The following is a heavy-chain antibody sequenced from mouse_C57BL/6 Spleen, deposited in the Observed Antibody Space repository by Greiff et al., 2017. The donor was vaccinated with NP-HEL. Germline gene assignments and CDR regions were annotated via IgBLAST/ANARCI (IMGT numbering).Heavy chain of an antibody. Sequence: EVKLQESVAELVRPGASVKLSCTASGFNIKNTYMHWVKQRPEQGLEWIGRIDPANGNTKYAPKFQGKATITADTSSNTAYLQLRSLTSEDTAIYYCAEGNYSNYVAWFAYWGQGTLVTVSA. J-gene: IGHJ3*01. CDR2: IDPANGNT. D-gene: IGHD2-5*01. CDR1: GFNIKNTY. V-gene: IGHV14-3*01. CDR3: AEGNYSNYVAWFAY.